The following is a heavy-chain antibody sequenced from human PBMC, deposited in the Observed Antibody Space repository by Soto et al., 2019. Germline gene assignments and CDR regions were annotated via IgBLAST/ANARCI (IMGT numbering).Heavy chain of an antibody. V-gene: IGHV5-51*01. D-gene: IGHD4-17*01. CDR1: GYSYTSYW. Sequence: PGESLKISCKGSGYSYTSYWIGWVRQMPGKDLQWMGIIYPGDSDTRYSPSFQGQVTISADKSISTAYLQWSSLKASDTAMYYCARHLTTVVVQTSSYYYYGMDVLGQGTTVTVSS. CDR3: ARHLTTVVVQTSSYYYYGMDV. CDR2: IYPGDSDT. J-gene: IGHJ6*02.